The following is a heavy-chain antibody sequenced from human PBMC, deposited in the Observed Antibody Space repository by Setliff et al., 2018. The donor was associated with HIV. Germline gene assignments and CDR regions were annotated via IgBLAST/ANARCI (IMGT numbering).Heavy chain of an antibody. CDR2: VWYNGDNK. Sequence: PGGSLRLSCAASGFSFSSYGTHWVRQAPGKGLEWVAGVWYNGDNKYYEDSVRGRFTISRDNSKNTVHLEMNSLRVEDTAVYYCAKELGGSGIDAFDIWGQGTMVTVSS. CDR3: AKELGGSGIDAFDI. J-gene: IGHJ3*02. V-gene: IGHV3-30*02. CDR1: GFSFSSYG. D-gene: IGHD3-10*01.